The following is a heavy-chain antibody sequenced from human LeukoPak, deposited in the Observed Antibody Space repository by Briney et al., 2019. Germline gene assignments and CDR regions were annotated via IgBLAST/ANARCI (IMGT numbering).Heavy chain of an antibody. CDR1: GFTFSSYA. CDR2: ISGGGGST. Sequence: PGGSLRLSCAASGFTFSSYAMSWVRQAPGKGLEWVSSISGGGGSTYYADSVKGRFTISRDKSKDTLYLQMNTLRAEDTALYYCAKLESIIAVVGVGYWGQGTLVTVSS. J-gene: IGHJ4*02. CDR3: AKLESIIAVVGVGY. D-gene: IGHD6-19*01. V-gene: IGHV3-23*01.